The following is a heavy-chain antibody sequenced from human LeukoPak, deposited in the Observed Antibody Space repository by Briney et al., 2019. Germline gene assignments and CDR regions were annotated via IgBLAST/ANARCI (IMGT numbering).Heavy chain of an antibody. V-gene: IGHV3-21*04. CDR1: GFTFSSYS. D-gene: IGHD3/OR15-3a*01. CDR2: ISSSSSYI. CDR3: AKLGNVFWDDY. Sequence: PGGSLRLSCAASGFTFSSYSMNWVRQAPGKGLEWVSSISSSSSYIYYADSVKGRFTISRDNSKNTLYMQMNSLRAEDTAVYYCAKLGNVFWDDYWGQGTLVTVSS. J-gene: IGHJ4*02.